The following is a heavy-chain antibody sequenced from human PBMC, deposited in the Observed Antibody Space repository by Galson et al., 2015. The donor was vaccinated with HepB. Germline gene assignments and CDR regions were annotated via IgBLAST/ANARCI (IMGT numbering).Heavy chain of an antibody. CDR3: ARDPGITMIVSYPDY. J-gene: IGHJ4*02. Sequence: SLRLSCAASGFTFSSYSMNWVRQAPGKGLEWVSYISSSSSTIYYADSVKGRFTISRDNAKNSLYLQLNSLRAEDTAVYYCARDPGITMIVSYPDYWGQGTLVTVSS. CDR2: ISSSSSTI. D-gene: IGHD3-22*01. V-gene: IGHV3-48*04. CDR1: GFTFSSYS.